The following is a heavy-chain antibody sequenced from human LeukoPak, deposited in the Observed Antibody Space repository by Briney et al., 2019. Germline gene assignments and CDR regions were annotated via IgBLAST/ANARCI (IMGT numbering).Heavy chain of an antibody. CDR2: IGVSGDQT. V-gene: IGHV3-23*01. Sequence: GGSLRLSCAASGFAFRSYGMNWVRQAPGKGLEWVSAIGVSGDQTFYADSVKGRFTISRDNSKNTLSLAMNNLRAEDTAVYYCARVNGLFDYWGQGTLVTVSS. D-gene: IGHD2-8*01. J-gene: IGHJ4*02. CDR3: ARVNGLFDY. CDR1: GFAFRSYG.